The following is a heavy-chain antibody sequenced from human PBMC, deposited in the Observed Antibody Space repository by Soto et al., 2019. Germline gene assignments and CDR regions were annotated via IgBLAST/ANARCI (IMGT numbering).Heavy chain of an antibody. D-gene: IGHD2-21*02. CDR3: ARKHDCGGDCYPLDY. CDR2: IFSNDEK. V-gene: IGHV2-26*01. J-gene: IGHJ4*02. CDR1: GFSLSNTRMG. Sequence: QVTLKESGPVLVKPTETLTLTCTVSGFSLSNTRMGVSWIRQPPGKALEWLADIFSNDEKSYSRSLKSRLTISKDTSKSQVVLSMTNMAPADTATYYCARKHDCGGDCYPLDYWGQGTLVTVSS.